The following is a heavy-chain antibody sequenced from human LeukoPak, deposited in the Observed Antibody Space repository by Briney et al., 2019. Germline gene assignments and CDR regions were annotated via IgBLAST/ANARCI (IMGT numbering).Heavy chain of an antibody. D-gene: IGHD2-21*01. J-gene: IGHJ6*02. V-gene: IGHV4-59*01. Sequence: SETLSLTCTVSGGSISSYYWSWIRQPPGKGLEWIGYIYYSGSTNYNPSLKSRVTISVDTSKNQFSLKLSSVTAADTAVYYCARAHSGSIYYGMDVWGQGTTATVSS. CDR3: ARAHSGSIYYGMDV. CDR2: IYYSGST. CDR1: GGSISSYY.